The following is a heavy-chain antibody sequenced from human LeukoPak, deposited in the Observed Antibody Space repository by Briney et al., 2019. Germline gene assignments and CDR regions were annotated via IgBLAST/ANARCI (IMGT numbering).Heavy chain of an antibody. J-gene: IGHJ5*02. V-gene: IGHV1-46*01. Sequence: ASVKVSCKASGYTFTSYYMHWVRQAPGQGLEWMGIINPLGGNTNYAQKFQGRVTMTRDMSASTVYMELNSLRSDDTAIYYCARERSHNERDRGWFDPWGQGTLVTVSS. CDR2: INPLGGNT. CDR1: GYTFTSYY. CDR3: ARERSHNERDRGWFDP. D-gene: IGHD1-1*01.